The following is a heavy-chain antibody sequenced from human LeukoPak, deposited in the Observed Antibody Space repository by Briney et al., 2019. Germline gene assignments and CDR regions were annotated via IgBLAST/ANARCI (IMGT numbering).Heavy chain of an antibody. Sequence: PGGSLRLSCAASGFTFSRHGMNWVRQTPGKGREWVSGISGSGGSTYYTDSVKGRFTISRDNSKNTLYLQMNSLRAEDTGVYYCAKGGGAFDIWGQGTMVTVSS. D-gene: IGHD3-16*01. V-gene: IGHV3-23*01. CDR1: GFTFSRHG. J-gene: IGHJ3*02. CDR3: AKGGGAFDI. CDR2: ISGSGGST.